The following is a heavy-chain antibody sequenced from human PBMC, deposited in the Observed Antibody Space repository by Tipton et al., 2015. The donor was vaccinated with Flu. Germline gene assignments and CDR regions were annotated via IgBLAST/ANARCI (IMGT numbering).Heavy chain of an antibody. V-gene: IGHV3-33*01. CDR2: IWYDGSNK. CDR1: GFTFSSYG. CDR3: ARELYDCSSTSCYMPGDY. D-gene: IGHD2-2*02. J-gene: IGHJ4*02. Sequence: SLRLSCAASGFTFSSYGMHWVRQAPGKGLEWVAVIWYDGSNKYYADSVKGRFTISRDNSKNTLYLQMNSLRAEDTAVYYCARELYDCSSTSCYMPGDYWGQGTLVTVSS.